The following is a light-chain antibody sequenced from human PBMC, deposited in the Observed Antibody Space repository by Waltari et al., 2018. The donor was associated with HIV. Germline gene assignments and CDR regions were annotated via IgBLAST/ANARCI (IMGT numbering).Light chain of an antibody. CDR3: SAWDSSLEAWV. J-gene: IGLJ3*02. V-gene: IGLV10-54*01. CDR1: TNNVGNQG. CDR2: RNN. Sequence: QAGLTQPPSVSKGLRQTATLTCTGNTNNVGNQGAAWLQQHQGHPPKLLSYRNNNRPSGISERFSASRSGNTASLTIAELQPDDEADYYCSAWDSSLEAWVFGGGTKLTVL.